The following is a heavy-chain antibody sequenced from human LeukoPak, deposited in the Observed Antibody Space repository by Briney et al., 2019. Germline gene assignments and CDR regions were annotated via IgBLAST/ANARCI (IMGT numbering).Heavy chain of an antibody. CDR2: IYSGGST. CDR1: GFTFSSYE. Sequence: GGSLRLSCAASGFTFSSYEMNWVRQAPGKGLEWVSVIYSGGSTYYADSVKGRFTTSRDNSKNTLYLQMDSLRADDTAVYYCASAPIVFCSRTSCPLFYWGQGTLVTVSS. J-gene: IGHJ4*02. CDR3: ASAPIVFCSRTSCPLFY. D-gene: IGHD2-2*01. V-gene: IGHV3-53*01.